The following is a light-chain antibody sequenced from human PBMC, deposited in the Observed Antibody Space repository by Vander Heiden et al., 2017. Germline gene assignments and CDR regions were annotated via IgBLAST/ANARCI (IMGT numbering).Light chain of an antibody. CDR1: TSGDKY. CDR2: QDR. Sequence: SYELTPPPSVPVSPGQTASHTCPGATSGDKYGYWYQPEPGQSPVLVIYQDRQRPSGIPERFSGSNSANTATLTISGTQAMDEADYYCQAWDSSTKVFGGGTKLTVL. CDR3: QAWDSSTKV. V-gene: IGLV3-1*01. J-gene: IGLJ3*02.